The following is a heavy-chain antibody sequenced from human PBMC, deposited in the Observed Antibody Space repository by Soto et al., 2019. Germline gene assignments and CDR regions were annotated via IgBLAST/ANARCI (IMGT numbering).Heavy chain of an antibody. CDR2: IYYSGST. V-gene: IGHV4-31*03. Sequence: QVQLQESGPGLVKPSQTLSLTCTVSGGSISSGGYYWSGIRQHPGKGLEWIGYIYYSGSTYYNPSLKSRVTISVDTSKNQFSLKLSSVTAADTAVYYCARDTVRGALLDYWGQGTLVTVSS. J-gene: IGHJ4*02. CDR3: ARDTVRGALLDY. D-gene: IGHD3-10*01. CDR1: GGSISSGGYY.